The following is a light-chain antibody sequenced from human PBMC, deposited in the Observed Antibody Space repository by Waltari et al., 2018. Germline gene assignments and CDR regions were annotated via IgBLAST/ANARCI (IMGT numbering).Light chain of an antibody. CDR3: SLYMGSGIWV. Sequence: QTVVTQEPSLSVSPGGTVTLTCALSSGSISSTSYATWYQQTPGQAPRTLGYKATSRPSGVPDRFSGSILGNKAALTITGARADDESDYYCSLYMGSGIWVFGGGTKLTVL. CDR1: SGSISSTSY. CDR2: KAT. J-gene: IGLJ3*02. V-gene: IGLV8-61*01.